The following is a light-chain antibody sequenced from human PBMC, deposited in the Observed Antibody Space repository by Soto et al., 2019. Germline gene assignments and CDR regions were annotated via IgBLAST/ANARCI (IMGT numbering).Light chain of an antibody. Sequence: DIQMTQSPSSLSASVGDRVTITCRASQSISSYLNWYQQKPGKAPKLLIYAASSLQSGVPSRFSGSGSGTDFTLTISSLQPEDCAPYYCQQSYSTPVFTFGPGTKVDIK. CDR1: QSISSY. V-gene: IGKV1-39*01. CDR3: QQSYSTPVFT. CDR2: AAS. J-gene: IGKJ3*01.